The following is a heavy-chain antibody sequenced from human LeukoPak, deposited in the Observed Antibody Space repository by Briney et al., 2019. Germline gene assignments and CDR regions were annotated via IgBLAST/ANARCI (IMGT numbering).Heavy chain of an antibody. Sequence: GGSLRLSCAASGFTFSSNAMSWVRQAPGKGLEWVSGISGSGGGTYNADSVKGRFTISRDNSKNTLYLQMNSLRAEDTAVYYCAKNGVSCWYFDLWGRGTLVTVSS. CDR2: ISGSGGGT. J-gene: IGHJ2*01. V-gene: IGHV3-23*01. CDR3: AKNGVSCWYFDL. D-gene: IGHD2-2*01. CDR1: GFTFSSNA.